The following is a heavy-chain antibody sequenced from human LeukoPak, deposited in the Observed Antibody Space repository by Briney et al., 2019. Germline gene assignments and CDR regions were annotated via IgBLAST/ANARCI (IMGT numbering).Heavy chain of an antibody. CDR3: ARDGRYDILTGYPRRAQFDP. Sequence: SQTLSLTCTVSGGSISSGSYYWSWIRQPAGKGLEWIGRIYTGGSTNYNPSLKSRVTMSVDTSKNQFSLKLSSVTAADTAVYYCARDGRYDILTGYPRRAQFDPWGQGTLVTVSS. D-gene: IGHD3-9*01. J-gene: IGHJ5*02. CDR2: IYTGGST. V-gene: IGHV4-61*02. CDR1: GGSISSGSYY.